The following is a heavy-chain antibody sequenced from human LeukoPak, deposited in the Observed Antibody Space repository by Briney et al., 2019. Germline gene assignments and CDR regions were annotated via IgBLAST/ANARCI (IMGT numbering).Heavy chain of an antibody. CDR1: GFTFSNAW. CDR2: IKSKTDGGTT. Sequence: GGSLRLSWAASGFTFSNAWMSWFRQAPGKELEWVGRIKSKTDGGTTDYAAPVKGRFTISRDDSKNTLYLQMNSLKTEDTAVYYCTTDLKQQLLRKGDYWGQGTLVTVSS. V-gene: IGHV3-15*01. J-gene: IGHJ4*02. D-gene: IGHD6-13*01. CDR3: TTDLKQQLLRKGDY.